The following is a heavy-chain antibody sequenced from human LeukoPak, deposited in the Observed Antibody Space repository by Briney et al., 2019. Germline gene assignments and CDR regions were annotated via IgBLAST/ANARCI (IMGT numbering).Heavy chain of an antibody. CDR1: GGSISTYY. CDR2: IHISGST. D-gene: IGHD5-18*01. CDR3: ARSTPDTAMVLGS. V-gene: IGHV4-59*01. Sequence: SETLSLTCTVSGGSISTYYWSWIRQPPGKVMEWIGRIHISGSTSYNPSLKSRVTISVHTSKNQFSLKLSSVTAADTAVYYCARSTPDTAMVLGSWGQGTLVTVSS. J-gene: IGHJ5*02.